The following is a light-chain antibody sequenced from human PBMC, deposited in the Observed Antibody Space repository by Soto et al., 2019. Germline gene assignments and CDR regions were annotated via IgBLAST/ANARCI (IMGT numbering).Light chain of an antibody. Sequence: QSVLTQPASVSGSPGQSIAISCTGTSSDVGGYSYVSWYQQQPGKAPKLVISDVSNRPSGVSDRFSGSKSGNTASLTISGLQTEDEADYYCASYTSSITYVYGTGTKLTVL. CDR2: DVS. CDR3: ASYTSSITYV. CDR1: SSDVGGYSY. V-gene: IGLV2-14*01. J-gene: IGLJ1*01.